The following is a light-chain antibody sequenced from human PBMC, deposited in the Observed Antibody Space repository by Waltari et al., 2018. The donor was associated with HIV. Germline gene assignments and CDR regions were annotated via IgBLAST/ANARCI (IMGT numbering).Light chain of an antibody. J-gene: IGLJ3*02. Sequence: QTVVTQEPSFSVSPGGTVTLTCGLSSGSVSTSYYPSWYQQTPGQAPRTLIYSTNTRSCGVPDRCSGSSLGNKAALTITGAQADEESDYYCVLYMGSGIWVFGGGTKLTVL. CDR1: SGSVSTSYY. CDR3: VLYMGSGIWV. V-gene: IGLV8-61*01. CDR2: STN.